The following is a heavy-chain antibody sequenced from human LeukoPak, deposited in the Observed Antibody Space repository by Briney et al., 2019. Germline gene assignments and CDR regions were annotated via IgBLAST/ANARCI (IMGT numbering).Heavy chain of an antibody. J-gene: IGHJ6*02. V-gene: IGHV5-51*01. CDR3: ARLFSCFEPKVKNFYYAGMDV. CDR1: GYTSSRYW. CDR2: NFPVGFDT. Sequence: GESLQFSCKGSGYTSSRYWIAWVRQMPGKGLEWMGINFPVGFDTRYTPSFQGQVSMSADKSMRTAYLKWRSLNASETPMYCCARLFSCFEPKVKNFYYAGMDVWGQGSTVTVSS. D-gene: IGHD2-21*01.